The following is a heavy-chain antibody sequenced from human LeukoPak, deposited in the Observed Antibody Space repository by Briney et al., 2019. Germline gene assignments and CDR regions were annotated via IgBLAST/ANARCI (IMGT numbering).Heavy chain of an antibody. CDR3: ARGWIVALYRRWFDP. CDR1: GGSFSGYY. J-gene: IGHJ5*02. D-gene: IGHD2-2*02. CDR2: INQSGST. Sequence: SETLSLTCAVYGGSFSGYYWSWIRQPPGKGLEWIGEINQSGSTNYNPSLKSRVTISVDTSKNQFSLKLSSVTAADTAVYYCARGWIVALYRRWFDPWGQGTLVTVSS. V-gene: IGHV4-34*01.